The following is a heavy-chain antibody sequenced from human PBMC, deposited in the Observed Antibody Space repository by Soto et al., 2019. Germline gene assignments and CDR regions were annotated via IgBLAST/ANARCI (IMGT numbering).Heavy chain of an antibody. D-gene: IGHD5-12*01. V-gene: IGHV1-24*01. CDR2: FDPEDGET. Sequence: DAGKISCKVSGYTLTILSMHCVRQAPGKGLEWMGGFDPEDGETIYAQKFQGRVTMTEHTSTDTAYMELSSLRSEDTAVYYCATVRYGYSGYECFDYRG. J-gene: IGHJ4*01. CDR1: GYTLTILS. CDR3: ATVRYGYSGYECFDY.